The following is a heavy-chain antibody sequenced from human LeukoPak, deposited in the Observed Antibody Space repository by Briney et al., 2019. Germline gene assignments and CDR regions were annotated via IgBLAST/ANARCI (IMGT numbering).Heavy chain of an antibody. CDR2: MYHTGHT. D-gene: IGHD2-15*01. CDR3: ARHPFATPFDY. J-gene: IGHJ4*02. CDR1: GGSISNYY. V-gene: IGHV4-59*08. Sequence: SETLSLTCNVSGGSISNYYWSWIRQPPGKGLEWIGYMYHTGHTMYNSSLKSRVTMSLDTSKNHFSLRLSSVPAADTAVYYCARHPFATPFDYWGPGTLVTVSS.